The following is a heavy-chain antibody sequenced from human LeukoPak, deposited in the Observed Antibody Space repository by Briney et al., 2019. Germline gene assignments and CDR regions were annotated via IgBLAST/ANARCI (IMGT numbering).Heavy chain of an antibody. CDR3: ARSGSGSYWHYYMDV. V-gene: IGHV3-23*01. D-gene: IGHD3-10*01. Sequence: GGSLRLSCAASGFTFSSYEMNWVRQAPGKGLEWVSAISGSGGSTYYADSVKGRFTISRDNAKNALYLQMNSLRAEDTTMYYCARSGSGSYWHYYMDVWGKGTTVTISS. CDR2: ISGSGGST. J-gene: IGHJ6*03. CDR1: GFTFSSYE.